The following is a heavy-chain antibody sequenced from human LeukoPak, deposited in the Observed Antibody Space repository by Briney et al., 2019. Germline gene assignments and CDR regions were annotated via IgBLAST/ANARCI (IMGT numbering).Heavy chain of an antibody. Sequence: GGSLRLSCAASGFTVSSNYMNCVRQAPGKGLEWVSGIRGSGSTTYYADSVKGRFTISRDNSKNMLFLQTNSLRVEDTAIYYCAKTQGSGVVRYYSDYWGQGTLVTVSS. V-gene: IGHV3-23*01. D-gene: IGHD3-10*01. CDR3: AKTQGSGVVRYYSDY. CDR2: IRGSGSTT. CDR1: GFTVSSNY. J-gene: IGHJ4*02.